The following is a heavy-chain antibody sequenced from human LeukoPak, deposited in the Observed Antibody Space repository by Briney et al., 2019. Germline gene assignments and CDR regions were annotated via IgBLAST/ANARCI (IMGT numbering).Heavy chain of an antibody. Sequence: PGGSLRLSCAASGFTFSSYSMNWVRQAPGKGLEWVSSISSSSSYIYYADSVKGRFTISRDNAKNSLYLQMNSLRAEDTAVYYCAREPIAAAGTDWFEPWGQGTLVTVSS. CDR1: GFTFSSYS. J-gene: IGHJ5*02. V-gene: IGHV3-21*01. CDR3: AREPIAAAGTDWFEP. CDR2: ISSSSSYI. D-gene: IGHD6-13*01.